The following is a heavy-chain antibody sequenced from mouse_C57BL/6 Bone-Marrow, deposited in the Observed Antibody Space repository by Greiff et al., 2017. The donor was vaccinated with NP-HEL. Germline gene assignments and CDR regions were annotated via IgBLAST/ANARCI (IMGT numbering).Heavy chain of an antibody. Sequence: QVHVKQPGAELVKPGASVKLSCKASGYTFTSYWMHWVKQRPGQGLEWIGMIHPNSGSTNYNEKFKSKATLTVDKSSSTAYMQLSSLTSEDSAVYYCARLKEEGDYWGQGTTLTVSS. CDR2: IHPNSGST. CDR3: ARLKEEGDY. J-gene: IGHJ2*01. V-gene: IGHV1-64*01. CDR1: GYTFTSYW.